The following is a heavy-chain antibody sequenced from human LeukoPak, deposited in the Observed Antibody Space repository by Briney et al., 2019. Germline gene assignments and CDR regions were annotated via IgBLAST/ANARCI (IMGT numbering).Heavy chain of an antibody. J-gene: IGHJ5*02. D-gene: IGHD5-18*01. CDR2: ISSSGSTI. CDR1: GFTFSSYE. V-gene: IGHV3-48*03. CDR3: ARGVGYSGWFDP. Sequence: GGSLRLSCAASGFTFSSYEMNWVRQAPGKGLEWVSYISSSGSTIYYADSVKGRFTISRDNSKNTLYLQMNSLRAEDTAVYYCARGVGYSGWFDPWGQGTLVTVSS.